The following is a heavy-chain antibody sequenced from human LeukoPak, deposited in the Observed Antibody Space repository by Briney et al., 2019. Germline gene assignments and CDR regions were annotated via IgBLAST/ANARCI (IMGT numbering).Heavy chain of an antibody. J-gene: IGHJ2*01. CDR3: ARGPIVGDATRGWYIDL. D-gene: IGHD1-26*01. V-gene: IGHV3-66*01. Sequence: GGSLRLSCAASVFTVSSNYMNWVRQAPGKGLEWCSLFYIGGSTYYADSVKGRFTISRDNFKNTLYLQMNSIKDEARDVYYCARGPIVGDATRGWYIDLWGRGTLVTVSS. CDR2: FYIGGST. CDR1: VFTVSSNY.